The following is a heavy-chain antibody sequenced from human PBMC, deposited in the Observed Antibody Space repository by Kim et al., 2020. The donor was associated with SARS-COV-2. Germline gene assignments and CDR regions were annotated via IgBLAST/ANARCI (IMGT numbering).Heavy chain of an antibody. CDR3: ARTTAYSFRGAAAGDFDY. CDR2: IYYSGST. Sequence: SETLSLTCTVSGGSISSYYWSWIRQPPGKGLEWIGYIYYSGSTNYNPSLKSRVTISVDTSKNQFSLKLSSVTAADTAVYYCARTTAYSFRGAAAGDFDYWGQGTLVTVSS. D-gene: IGHD6-13*01. J-gene: IGHJ4*02. CDR1: GGSISSYY. V-gene: IGHV4-59*01.